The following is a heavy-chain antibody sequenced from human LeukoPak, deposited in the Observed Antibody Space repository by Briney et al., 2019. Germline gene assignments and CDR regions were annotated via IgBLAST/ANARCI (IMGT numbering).Heavy chain of an antibody. Sequence: GGSLRLSCAASGFTFSSYGMHWVRQAPGKGLEWVAVIWYDGSNKYYADSVKGRFTISRDNSKNTLYLQMNSLRAKDTAVYYCARPYYYGSGSYLDYFDYWGQGTLVTVSS. CDR1: GFTFSSYG. D-gene: IGHD3-10*01. CDR2: IWYDGSNK. V-gene: IGHV3-33*01. J-gene: IGHJ4*02. CDR3: ARPYYYGSGSYLDYFDY.